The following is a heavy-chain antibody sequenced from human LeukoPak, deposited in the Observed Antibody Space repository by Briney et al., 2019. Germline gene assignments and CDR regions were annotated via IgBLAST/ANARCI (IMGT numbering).Heavy chain of an antibody. CDR3: ARSPFFSSSSHFYDY. CDR2: IYTSGST. Sequence: PSETLSLTCTVSGGSISSGSYYWSWIRQPAGKGLEWIGRIYTSGSTNYNPSLKSRVTISVDTSKNQFSLKLSSVTAADTAVYYCARSPFFSSSSHFYDYWGQGTLVTVSS. J-gene: IGHJ4*02. V-gene: IGHV4-61*02. CDR1: GGSISSGSYY. D-gene: IGHD6-6*01.